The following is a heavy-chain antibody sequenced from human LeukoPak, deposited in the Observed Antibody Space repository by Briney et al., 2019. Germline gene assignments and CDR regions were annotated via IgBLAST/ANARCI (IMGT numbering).Heavy chain of an antibody. Sequence: SVKVSCKASGGTFSSYAISWVRQAPGQGLEWMGGIIPIFGTANYAQKFQGRVTITTDESTSTAYMELSSLRSEDTGVYYCARGPELERFDYWGQGTLVTVSS. CDR2: IIPIFGTA. D-gene: IGHD1-1*01. CDR1: GGTFSSYA. CDR3: ARGPELERFDY. J-gene: IGHJ4*02. V-gene: IGHV1-69*05.